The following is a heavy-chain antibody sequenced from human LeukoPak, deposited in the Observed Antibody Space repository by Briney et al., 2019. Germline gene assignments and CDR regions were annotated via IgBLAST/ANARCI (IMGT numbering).Heavy chain of an antibody. Sequence: SETLSLTCTVSGGSISSYYWSWIRQPPGKGLEWFGYIYYSGSTNYNPSLKSRVTISVDTSKNQFSLKLSSVTAADTAVYYCASSLEWDYYYYYMDVWGKGTTVTVSS. D-gene: IGHD3-3*01. CDR2: IYYSGST. V-gene: IGHV4-59*01. J-gene: IGHJ6*03. CDR1: GGSISSYY. CDR3: ASSLEWDYYYYYMDV.